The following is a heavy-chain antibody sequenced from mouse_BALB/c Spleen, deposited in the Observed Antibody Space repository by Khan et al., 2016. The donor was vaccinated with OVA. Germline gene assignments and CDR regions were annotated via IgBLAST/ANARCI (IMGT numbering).Heavy chain of an antibody. V-gene: IGHV5-15*02. Sequence: EVELVESGGGLVQPGGSRKLSCAASGFTFSDYGMAWVRQAPGKGPEWVAFISDLAYTIYYGDAVTGRFTISRENAKHILYLEMSLLRSEGTAIYYCARGGGTAPFAYWGLGTLVTVSA. J-gene: IGHJ3*01. CDR2: ISDLAYTI. D-gene: IGHD1-2*01. CDR3: ARGGGTAPFAY. CDR1: GFTFSDYG.